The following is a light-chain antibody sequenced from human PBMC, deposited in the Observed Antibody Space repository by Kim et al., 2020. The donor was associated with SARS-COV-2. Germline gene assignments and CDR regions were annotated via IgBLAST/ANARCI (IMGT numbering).Light chain of an antibody. CDR2: GKN. CDR3: NSRDSSGNFVV. Sequence: SSELTQDPAVSVALGQTVRITCQGDSLRSYYASWYQQKPGQAPVLVIFGKNNRPSGIPDRFSGSSSGNTASLTTTGAQAEDEADYYCNSRDSSGNFVVFG. J-gene: IGLJ2*01. V-gene: IGLV3-19*01. CDR1: SLRSYY.